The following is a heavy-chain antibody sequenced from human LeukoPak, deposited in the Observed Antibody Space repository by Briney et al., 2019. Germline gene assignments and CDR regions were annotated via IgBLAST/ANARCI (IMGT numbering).Heavy chain of an antibody. CDR2: IHYSGST. V-gene: IGHV4-61*01. CDR3: AREKQRLGIDY. J-gene: IGHJ4*02. D-gene: IGHD6-19*01. CDR1: GGSVSGGNYY. Sequence: PSETLSLTCTVSGGSVSGGNYYCSWIRQSPGKGLEWIGYIHYSGSTVYNPSLKSRVTMSIDTSKNQFSLNLSSVTAADTAVYYCAREKQRLGIDYWGQGTLVTVSS.